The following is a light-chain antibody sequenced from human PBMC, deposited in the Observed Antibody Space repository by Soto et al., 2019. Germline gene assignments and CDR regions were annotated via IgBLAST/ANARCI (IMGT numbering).Light chain of an antibody. Sequence: QSVLTQPPSASGTSGQRVTISCSGSTSNIGSSSVNWFQQDPGTAPKLLIYGNSNRPSGVPDRFSGSKSGTSASLAITGLQAEDEADYYCQSYDSSLTAFYVFGTGTKLTVL. V-gene: IGLV1-40*01. CDR1: TSNIGSSS. J-gene: IGLJ1*01. CDR2: GNS. CDR3: QSYDSSLTAFYV.